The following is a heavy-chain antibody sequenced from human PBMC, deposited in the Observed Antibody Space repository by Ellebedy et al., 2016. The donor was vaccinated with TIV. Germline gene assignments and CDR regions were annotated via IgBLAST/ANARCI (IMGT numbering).Heavy chain of an antibody. Sequence: SETLSLXXTVSGGSISTYYWSWIRQPPGKGLEWIGYIYYSGSTNYNPSLKSRVTISVDTSKNQFSLKLSSVTAADSAVYYCVRSEGYAMDVWGQGTTVTVS. CDR2: IYYSGST. CDR1: GGSISTYY. V-gene: IGHV4-59*01. J-gene: IGHJ6*02. CDR3: VRSEGYAMDV.